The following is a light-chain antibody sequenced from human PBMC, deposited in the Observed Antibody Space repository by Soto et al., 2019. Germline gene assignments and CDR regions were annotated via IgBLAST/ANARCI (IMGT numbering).Light chain of an antibody. CDR2: DVS. CDR1: SSDVGGYNY. J-gene: IGLJ2*01. V-gene: IGLV2-14*01. CDR3: SSYTSSSTYVV. Sequence: QSVLTQPASVSGSPGQSITISCTGTSSDVGGYNYVSWYQQHPGKAPKLMIYDVSNRPSGVSNRFSGSKSGNTASLTISGLPAEDGADYYCSSYTSSSTYVVFGGGTKLAVL.